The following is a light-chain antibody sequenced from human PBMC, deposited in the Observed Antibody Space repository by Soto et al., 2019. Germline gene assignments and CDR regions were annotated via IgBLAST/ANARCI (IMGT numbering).Light chain of an antibody. Sequence: QSALTQPASVSGSPGQSITISCTGTSSDLGAYNYDSWYQQHHPGEAPKLIIYDVSHRPPGVSNRFSGSKSGNTASLTISGLQTEDEADYYCSSYTSATTYVFGTGTKVTVL. CDR3: SSYTSATTYV. CDR2: DVS. V-gene: IGLV2-14*03. J-gene: IGLJ1*01. CDR1: SSDLGAYNY.